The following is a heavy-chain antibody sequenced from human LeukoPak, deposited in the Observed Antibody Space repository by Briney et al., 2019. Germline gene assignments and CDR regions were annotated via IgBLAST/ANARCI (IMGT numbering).Heavy chain of an antibody. J-gene: IGHJ4*02. V-gene: IGHV1-8*01. D-gene: IGHD3-9*01. CDR2: MNPNSGNT. CDR1: GYTFASYD. CDR3: ARGAYYDILTGYYFSEGYFDY. Sequence: ASVKVSCKASGYTFASYDINWVRQATGQGLEWMGWMNPNSGNTGYAQKFQGRVTMTRNTSISTAYMELSSLRSEDTAVYYCARGAYYDILTGYYFSEGYFDYWGQGTLVTVSS.